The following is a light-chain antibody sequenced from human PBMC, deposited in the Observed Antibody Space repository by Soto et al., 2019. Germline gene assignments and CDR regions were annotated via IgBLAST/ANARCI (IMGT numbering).Light chain of an antibody. V-gene: IGKV3-11*01. J-gene: IGKJ1*01. CDR1: QSVSSY. Sequence: EIVLTQSPATLSLSPGERATLSCRASQSVSSYLAWYQQKPGQAPRLLIYDASNRATGIPARFSGSGSGTEFTLTISRLEPEDFAVYYCQQYGSSSWTFGQGTKV. CDR3: QQYGSSSWT. CDR2: DAS.